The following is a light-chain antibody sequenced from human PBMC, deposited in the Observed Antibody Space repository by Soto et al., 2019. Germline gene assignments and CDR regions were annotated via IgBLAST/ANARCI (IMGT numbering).Light chain of an antibody. J-gene: IGKJ1*01. Sequence: DIQMTQSPSSLSASVGDRVTLTCRASQSITGYLNWFQQKPGKAPKVLIYGASSSQSGAPSRFSGSGSGTDFTLTISSLQPEDFATYYCQQSFSTPWTFGQGTKVDIK. CDR1: QSITGY. CDR3: QQSFSTPWT. V-gene: IGKV1-39*01. CDR2: GAS.